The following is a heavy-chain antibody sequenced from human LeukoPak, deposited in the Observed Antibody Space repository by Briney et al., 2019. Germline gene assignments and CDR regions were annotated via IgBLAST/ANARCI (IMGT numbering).Heavy chain of an antibody. J-gene: IGHJ4*02. CDR3: ARGVSGSYYALDS. CDR1: GGSISSYY. CDR2: IYYSGTT. D-gene: IGHD1-26*01. Sequence: PSETLSLTCTVSGGSISSYYWSWIRQPPGKGLEWLGYIYYSGTTNYNPSLKSRVTISVDTSKNQFSLKLGSVTAADTAVYYCARGVSGSYYALDSWGQGTLVTVSS. V-gene: IGHV4-59*01.